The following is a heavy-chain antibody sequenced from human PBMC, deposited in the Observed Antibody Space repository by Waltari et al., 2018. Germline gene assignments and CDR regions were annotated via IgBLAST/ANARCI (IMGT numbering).Heavy chain of an antibody. CDR1: GFTFRSYA. CDR3: AKMRGGVTTALDY. Sequence: VQLVESGGVLVNPGWFLRLSCSASGFTFRSYAMGWVRQDPGKGLESISSIGTSGATTYYVDSVKGRFANTRDNAHNTLYLQMNRLRAEDTSTYYCAKMRGGVTTALDYWGQGTLVTVSS. J-gene: IGHJ4*02. CDR2: IGTSGATT. V-gene: IGHV3-23*04. D-gene: IGHD4-4*01.